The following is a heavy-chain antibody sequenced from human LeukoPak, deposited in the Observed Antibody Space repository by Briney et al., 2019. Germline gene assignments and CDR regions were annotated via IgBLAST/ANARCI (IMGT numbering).Heavy chain of an antibody. D-gene: IGHD3-10*01. CDR2: INPNSGGT. CDR3: AREVRYYYGSGSQSWGDSDY. Sequence: ASVKVSCKASGYTFTGYYMHWVRQAPGQGLEWMGWINPNSGGTNYAQKFQGRVTMTRDTSISTAYMELSRLRSDDTAVYYCAREVRYYYGSGSQSWGDSDYWGQGTLVTVSS. J-gene: IGHJ4*02. V-gene: IGHV1-2*02. CDR1: GYTFTGYY.